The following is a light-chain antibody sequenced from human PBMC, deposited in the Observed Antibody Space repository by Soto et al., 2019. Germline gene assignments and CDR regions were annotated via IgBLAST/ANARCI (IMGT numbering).Light chain of an antibody. J-gene: IGKJ1*01. CDR1: QIVSSSY. Sequence: EIVLTQSPGTLSLSPGDRATLSCRASQIVSSSYLAWYQQKPGQAPRLLIYGASSRATGIPDRFSGSGSGTDFTLTISRLEPEDFAVYYCQQYGRSPRTFGQGTKVEIK. CDR2: GAS. V-gene: IGKV3-20*01. CDR3: QQYGRSPRT.